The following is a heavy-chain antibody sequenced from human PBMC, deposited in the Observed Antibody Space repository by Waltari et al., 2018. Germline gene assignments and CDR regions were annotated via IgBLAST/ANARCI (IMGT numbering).Heavy chain of an antibody. Sequence: QVQLVQSGAEVKKPGASVKVSCKASGYTFTGSYMHWVRQAPGPGLEWMGRINPNSGGTNYAQKFQGRVTMTRDTSISTAYMELSRLRSDDTAVYYCARVVGAYDFWSGSYDAFDIWGQGTMVTVSS. CDR2: INPNSGGT. V-gene: IGHV1-2*06. D-gene: IGHD3-3*01. J-gene: IGHJ3*02. CDR1: GYTFTGSY. CDR3: ARVVGAYDFWSGSYDAFDI.